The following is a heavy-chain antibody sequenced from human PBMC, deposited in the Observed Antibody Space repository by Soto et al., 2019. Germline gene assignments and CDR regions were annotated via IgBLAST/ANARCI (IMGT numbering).Heavy chain of an antibody. CDR3: ASDPYCGGDCYDSAYGY. D-gene: IGHD2-21*02. J-gene: IGHJ4*02. Sequence: QVQLVQSGAEVKKPGSSVKVSCKASGGTFSSYTISWVRQAPGQGLEWMGRIIPILGIANYAQKFQGRVTIAADKSTSTAYMELSSLRSEDTAVYYCASDPYCGGDCYDSAYGYWGQGTLVTVSS. CDR2: IIPILGIA. V-gene: IGHV1-69*02. CDR1: GGTFSSYT.